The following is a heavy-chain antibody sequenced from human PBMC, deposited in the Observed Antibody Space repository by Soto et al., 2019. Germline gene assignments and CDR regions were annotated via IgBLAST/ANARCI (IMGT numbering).Heavy chain of an antibody. V-gene: IGHV1-69*01. CDR1: GGTFSSYA. CDR2: IIPIFGTA. Sequence: QVQLVQSGAEVKKPGSSVKVSCQASGGTFSSYAISWVRQAPGQGLEWMGGIIPIFGTANYAQKFQGRVTITADESTSTAYMELRSLKSQDTGVYYCASDRDYVWRSRHYYYYRMDVWGQGTTVTVCS. CDR3: ASDRDYVWRSRHYYYYRMDV. J-gene: IGHJ6*02. D-gene: IGHD3-16*01.